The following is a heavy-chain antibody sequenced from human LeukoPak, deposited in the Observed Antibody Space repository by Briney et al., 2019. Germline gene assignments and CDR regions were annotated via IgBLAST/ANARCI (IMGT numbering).Heavy chain of an antibody. CDR1: GFTFSTYG. J-gene: IGHJ6*02. D-gene: IGHD3-3*01. CDR2: IGGSDGHT. CDR3: AKDFWSMVGYMDV. Sequence: GGSLRLSCVASGFTFSTYGMSWVRQAPGKGLEWVSAIGGSDGHTYYADSVKGRFTISRDNSKNTLYMQMNSLRAEDTAVYYCAKDFWSMVGYMDVWGQGTTVSVSS. V-gene: IGHV3-23*01.